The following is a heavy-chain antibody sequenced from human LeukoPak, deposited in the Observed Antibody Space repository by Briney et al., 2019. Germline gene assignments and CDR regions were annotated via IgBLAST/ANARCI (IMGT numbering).Heavy chain of an antibody. CDR1: GYTFTGKS. J-gene: IGHJ4*02. Sequence: GPVKVSCKASGYTFTGKSVHWVRQAPGQGLEWMGRINPNSGATDYGQKFQGRVTMTRDTSISTVYMELSRLRSDDTAVYYCARELPFDYWGQGTLVTVSS. CDR2: INPNSGAT. CDR3: ARELPFDY. V-gene: IGHV1-2*06. D-gene: IGHD3-10*01.